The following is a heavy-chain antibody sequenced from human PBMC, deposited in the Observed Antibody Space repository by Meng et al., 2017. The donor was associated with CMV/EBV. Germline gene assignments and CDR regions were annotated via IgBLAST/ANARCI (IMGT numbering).Heavy chain of an antibody. CDR2: ISSSSSYI. J-gene: IGHJ5*02. V-gene: IGHV3-21*01. D-gene: IGHD3-10*01. CDR1: GFTFSSYS. CDR3: ARGESGDLLWFGSSYPAGFDP. Sequence: GESLKIPCAASGFTFSSYSMNWVRQAPGKGLEWVSSISSSSSYIYYADSVKGRFTISRDNAKNSLYLQMNSLRAEDTAVYYCARGESGDLLWFGSSYPAGFDPWGQGTLVTVSS.